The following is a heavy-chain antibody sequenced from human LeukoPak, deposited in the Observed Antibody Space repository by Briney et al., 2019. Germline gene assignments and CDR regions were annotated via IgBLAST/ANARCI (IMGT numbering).Heavy chain of an antibody. Sequence: HPGGSLRLSCAASGFTVSNNDMTWVRQAPGKGLEWVPVIFAGGRTDYADSVKGRFTVSRDNFKNTLYLQMNSLRAEDTAVYYCARAFQYGSGSYPFSLWGQGTLVTVSS. CDR3: ARAFQYGSGSYPFSL. D-gene: IGHD3-10*01. CDR2: IFAGGRT. CDR1: GFTVSNND. J-gene: IGHJ4*02. V-gene: IGHV3-66*01.